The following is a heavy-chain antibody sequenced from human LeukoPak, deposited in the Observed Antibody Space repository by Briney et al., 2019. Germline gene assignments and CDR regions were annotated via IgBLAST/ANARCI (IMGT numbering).Heavy chain of an antibody. D-gene: IGHD1-26*01. Sequence: SETLSLTCTVSGSMYNYYWSWIRQPPGKGLEWIGYIHYNGITNYNPSLKTRVTMSLDTSKNQVSLNLNSVTAADTAVYYCARQISSGGTYAHFDYWGQGTLVTVSS. V-gene: IGHV4-59*08. CDR1: GSMYNYY. CDR3: ARQISSGGTYAHFDY. CDR2: IHYNGIT. J-gene: IGHJ4*02.